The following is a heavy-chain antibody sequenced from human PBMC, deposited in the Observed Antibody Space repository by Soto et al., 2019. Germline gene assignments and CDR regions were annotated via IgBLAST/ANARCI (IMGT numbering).Heavy chain of an antibody. CDR2: ISDSATTI. J-gene: IGHJ5*02. Sequence: QVQLVESGGGLVKPGGSLRLSCAASGFTFSAYYMTWIRQAPGKGLEGVSYISDSATTIYYADSVMGRFTILRDNAKNSLYLQMNSLRAEDTAVYYCARVVLDSSGFFPWCQGTLVTVSS. V-gene: IGHV3-11*01. CDR3: ARVVLDSSGFFP. D-gene: IGHD3-22*01. CDR1: GFTFSAYY.